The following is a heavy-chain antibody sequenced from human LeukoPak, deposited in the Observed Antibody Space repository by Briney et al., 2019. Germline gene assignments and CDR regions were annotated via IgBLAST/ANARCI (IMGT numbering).Heavy chain of an antibody. CDR2: IRYDGTNE. J-gene: IGHJ4*02. CDR1: GFTFSSYG. D-gene: IGHD1-26*01. CDR3: ARGISELDY. Sequence: GGSLRLSCAASGFTFSSYGMHWVRQAPGKGLEWVTFIRYDGTNEYYADSVKGRFTISRDNAKNSLYLQMNSLRAEDTAVYYCARGISELDYWGQGTLVTVSS. V-gene: IGHV3-30*02.